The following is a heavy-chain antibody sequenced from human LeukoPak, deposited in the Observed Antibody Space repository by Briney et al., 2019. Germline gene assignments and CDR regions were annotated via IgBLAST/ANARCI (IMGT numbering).Heavy chain of an antibody. D-gene: IGHD1-26*01. CDR3: AKGRGWEASYYYYYMDV. J-gene: IGHJ6*03. CDR1: GFTFSSYG. CDR2: IRYDGSNK. V-gene: IGHV3-30*02. Sequence: PGRSLRLSCAASGFTFSSYGMHWVRQAPGKGLEWVAFIRYDGSNKYYTDSVKGRFTISRDNSMNTLYLQMNSLRAEDTAVYYCAKGRGWEASYYYYYMDVWGKGTTVTISS.